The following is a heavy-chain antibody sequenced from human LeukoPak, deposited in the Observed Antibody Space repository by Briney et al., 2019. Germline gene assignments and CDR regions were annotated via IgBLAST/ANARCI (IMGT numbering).Heavy chain of an antibody. D-gene: IGHD1-1*01. Sequence: SETLSLTRTVSGGSISSYYWSWIRQPPGKGLEWIGYIYYSGSTNYNPSLKSRVTISVDTSKNQFSLKLSSVTAADTAVYYCSRERREYINSNYYYYYMDVWGKGTTVTVSS. J-gene: IGHJ6*03. CDR3: SRERREYINSNYYYYYMDV. CDR2: IYYSGST. V-gene: IGHV4-59*01. CDR1: GGSISSYY.